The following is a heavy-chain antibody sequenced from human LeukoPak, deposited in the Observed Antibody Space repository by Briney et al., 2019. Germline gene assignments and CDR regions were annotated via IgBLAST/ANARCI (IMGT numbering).Heavy chain of an antibody. V-gene: IGHV1-8*01. CDR2: MNPNSGNT. Sequence: ASVKVSCTASGYTFTSYDINWVRQATGQGLEWMGWMNPNSGNTGYAQKFQGRVTMTRNTSISTAYMELSSLRSEDTAVYYCARYYYGSGSDDYYYGMDVWGQGTTDTVSS. D-gene: IGHD3-10*01. J-gene: IGHJ6*02. CDR3: ARYYYGSGSDDYYYGMDV. CDR1: GYTFTSYD.